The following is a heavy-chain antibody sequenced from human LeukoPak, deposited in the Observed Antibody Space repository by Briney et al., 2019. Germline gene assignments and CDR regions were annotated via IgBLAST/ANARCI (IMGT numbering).Heavy chain of an antibody. CDR2: LAYSGAA. CDR1: GFTFSSYA. J-gene: IGHJ4*02. D-gene: IGHD3-22*01. Sequence: GRSLRLSCAASGFTFSSYAMHWVRQAPGKGLEWISTLAYSGAAHYGDSVKGRFTISRDDSKNTVYLQMNSLRPEDTAIYFCAKDFDSGGAYDGDHGWGQGTLVTVS. V-gene: IGHV3-23*01. CDR3: AKDFDSGGAYDGDHG.